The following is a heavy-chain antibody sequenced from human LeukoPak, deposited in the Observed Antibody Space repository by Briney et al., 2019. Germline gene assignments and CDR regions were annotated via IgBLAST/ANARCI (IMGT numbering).Heavy chain of an antibody. CDR3: ARPQGGGSRLYPFDI. D-gene: IGHD2-2*02. CDR1: GFTFSSYA. V-gene: IGHV3-30-3*01. J-gene: IGHJ3*02. Sequence: GGSLRLSCAAFGFTFSSYAMHWVRQAPGKGLEWVAVISYDGSNKYYADSVKGRFTISRDNSKNTLYLQMNSLRAEDTAVYYCARPQGGGSRLYPFDIWGQGTMVTVSS. CDR2: ISYDGSNK.